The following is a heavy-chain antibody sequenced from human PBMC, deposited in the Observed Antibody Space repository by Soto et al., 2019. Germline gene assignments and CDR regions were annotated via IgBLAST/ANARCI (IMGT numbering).Heavy chain of an antibody. V-gene: IGHV5-51*01. J-gene: IGHJ5*02. CDR2: IYPGDSDT. CDR3: ARLKNYYDSSGYFLVHNWFDP. Sequence: GESLKISCKGSGYSFTSYWIGWVRQMPGKGLEWMGIIYPGDSDTRYSPSFQDQVTISADKSISTAYLQWSSLKASDTAMYYCARLKNYYDSSGYFLVHNWFDPWGQGTLVTVSS. D-gene: IGHD3-22*01. CDR1: GYSFTSYW.